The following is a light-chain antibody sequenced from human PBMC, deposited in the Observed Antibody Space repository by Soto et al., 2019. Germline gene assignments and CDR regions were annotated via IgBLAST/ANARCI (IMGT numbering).Light chain of an antibody. CDR3: QQYESFPRT. CDR2: KAS. J-gene: IGKJ1*01. CDR1: QSINNW. V-gene: IGKV1-5*03. Sequence: DIQMTQSPSTLSASVGDRVTITCRASQSINNWLAWYQQKPGKAPKLFIFKASTLEIGVPSRFSGSGSATEFTLSISSLQPDDFATYFCQQYESFPRTFGQGTKVEIK.